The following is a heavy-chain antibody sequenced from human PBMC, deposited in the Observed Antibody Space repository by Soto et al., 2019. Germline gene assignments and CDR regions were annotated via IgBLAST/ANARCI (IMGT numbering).Heavy chain of an antibody. CDR3: AKDISLYYFDY. CDR2: ISWNSGSI. V-gene: IGHV3-9*01. CDR1: GFTFDDYA. Sequence: GGSLRLSCAASGFTFDDYAMHWVRQAPGKGLEWVSGISWNSGSIGYADSVKGRFTISRDNAKNSLYLQMNSLRAEDTALYYCAKDISLYYFDYWGQGTLVTVSS. D-gene: IGHD3-16*01. J-gene: IGHJ4*02.